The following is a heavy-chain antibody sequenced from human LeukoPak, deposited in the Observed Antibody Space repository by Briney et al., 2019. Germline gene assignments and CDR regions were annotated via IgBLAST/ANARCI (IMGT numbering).Heavy chain of an antibody. J-gene: IGHJ6*02. CDR1: GFTFSSYG. D-gene: IGHD3-16*01. CDR2: ISYDGSNK. V-gene: IGHV3-30*03. CDR3: ARGDDYYGMDV. Sequence: GGSLRLSCAASGFTFSSYGMHWVRQAPGKGLEWVAVISYDGSNKYYADSVKGRFTISRDNSKNTLYPQMNSLRAEDTAVYYCARGDDYYGMDVWGQGTTVTVSS.